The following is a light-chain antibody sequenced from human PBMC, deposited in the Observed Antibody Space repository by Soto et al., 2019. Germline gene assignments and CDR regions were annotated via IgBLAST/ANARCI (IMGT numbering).Light chain of an antibody. CDR2: LEGSRSY. J-gene: IGLJ2*01. CDR1: SGHSSYI. Sequence: QLVLTQSSSASDCLGSSVRLTCTLSSGHSSYIIAWHQQQPGKAPRYLMKLEGSRSYNKGSAVPDRFSGSSSGAYRYLTISNLQSEDEADYYCEPGDSNTRVFAGG. V-gene: IGLV4-60*03. CDR3: EPGDSNTRV.